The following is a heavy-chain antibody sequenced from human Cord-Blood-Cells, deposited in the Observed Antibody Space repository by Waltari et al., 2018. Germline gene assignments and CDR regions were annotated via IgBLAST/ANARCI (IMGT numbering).Heavy chain of an antibody. CDR1: GYTFTSYA. CDR3: ARMTRVYGMDV. CDR2: INAGNGNT. V-gene: IGHV1-3*01. Sequence: QVQLVQSGAEVKKPGASVKVSCKASGYTFTSYAMHWVRQAPGQRLEWMGWINAGNGNTKYSQKYQGRGTITRDTSASTAYMELSSLRSEDTAVYYCARMTRVYGMDVWGQGTTVTVSS. J-gene: IGHJ6*02.